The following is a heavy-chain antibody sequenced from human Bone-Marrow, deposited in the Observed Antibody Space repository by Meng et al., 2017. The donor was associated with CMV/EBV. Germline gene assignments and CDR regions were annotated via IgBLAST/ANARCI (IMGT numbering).Heavy chain of an antibody. CDR1: GFTFSSYW. CDR2: INSDGSST. V-gene: IGHV3-74*01. J-gene: IGHJ6*02. D-gene: IGHD3-3*01. Sequence: GESLKISCAASGFTFSSYWMHWVRQAPGKGLVWVSRINSDGSSTSYADSVKGRFTISRDNAKNTLYLQMNSLRAEDTAVYYCARDRGAYYDFWSGYYEPYYYYGMDVWGQGTTVTVSS. CDR3: ARDRGAYYDFWSGYYEPYYYYGMDV.